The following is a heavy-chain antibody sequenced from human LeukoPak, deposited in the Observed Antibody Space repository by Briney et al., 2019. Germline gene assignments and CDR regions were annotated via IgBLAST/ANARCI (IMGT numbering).Heavy chain of an antibody. V-gene: IGHV3-30-3*01. CDR3: ARPLHTVTWGCMDV. J-gene: IGHJ6*02. D-gene: IGHD4-17*01. CDR2: ISYDGSNK. CDR1: GFTFSSYA. Sequence: GRSLRLSCAASGFTFSSYAMHGVRQAPGKGLEWVAVISYDGSNKYYADSVKGRFTISRDNSKNTLYLQMTSLRAEDTAVYYCARPLHTVTWGCMDVWGQGTTVTVSS.